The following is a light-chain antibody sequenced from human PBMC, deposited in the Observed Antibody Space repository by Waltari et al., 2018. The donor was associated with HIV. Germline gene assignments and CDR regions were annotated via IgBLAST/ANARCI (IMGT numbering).Light chain of an antibody. CDR3: QQYYSNPPMYT. CDR1: QNTYGW. CDR2: RAS. J-gene: IGKJ2*01. Sequence: DIQMTQSPSTLSASVVDRVTITCRASQNTYGWLVWYQQKPGTAPKLLISRASSLERGVPSRFSGSGSGTDFTLTISSVQAEDVAVYYCQQYYSNPPMYTFGKGTKLEIK. V-gene: IGKV1-5*03.